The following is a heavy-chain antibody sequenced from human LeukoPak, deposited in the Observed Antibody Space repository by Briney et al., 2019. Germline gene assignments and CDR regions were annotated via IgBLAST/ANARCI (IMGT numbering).Heavy chain of an antibody. CDR1: GGSFSGYY. Sequence: SETLSPTCAVYGGSFSGYYWSWIRQPPGKGLEWIGEINHSGSTNYNPSLKSRVTISVDTSKNQFSLKLSSVTAADTAVYYCARGGDIVVVPAAMLSAFDIWGQGTMVTVSS. D-gene: IGHD2-2*01. CDR3: ARGGDIVVVPAAMLSAFDI. J-gene: IGHJ3*02. V-gene: IGHV4-34*01. CDR2: INHSGST.